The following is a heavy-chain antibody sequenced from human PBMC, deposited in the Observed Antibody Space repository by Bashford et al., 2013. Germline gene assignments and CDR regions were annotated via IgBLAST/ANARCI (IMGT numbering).Heavy chain of an antibody. CDR2: IYHSGST. V-gene: IGHV4-59*12. Sequence: SETLSLTCTVSGGSISSYYWSWIRQPPGKGLEWIGEIYHSGSTNYNPSLKSRVTISVDKSKNQFSLKLSSVTAADTAVYYCASRATIEEYYFDYWGQGTLVTVSS. CDR1: GGSISSYY. J-gene: IGHJ4*02. CDR3: ASRATIEEYYFDY. D-gene: IGHD5-24*01.